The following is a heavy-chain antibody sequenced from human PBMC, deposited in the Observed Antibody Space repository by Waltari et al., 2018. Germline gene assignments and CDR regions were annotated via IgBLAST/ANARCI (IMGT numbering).Heavy chain of an antibody. CDR3: ARDFENYDYWSGSDLNFDS. Sequence: QVQLVESGGGAVQPGRSLRLSCAPSGFNFNIYAFPSVRQAPGKGLEWLAVISYDGSNKFYAESVKGRFTISRDTSERTVYLQMSSLRIEDTAHYYCARDFENYDYWSGSDLNFDSWGQGTLVTVSS. V-gene: IGHV3-30-3*01. D-gene: IGHD3-3*01. CDR1: GFNFNIYA. CDR2: ISYDGSNK. J-gene: IGHJ4*02.